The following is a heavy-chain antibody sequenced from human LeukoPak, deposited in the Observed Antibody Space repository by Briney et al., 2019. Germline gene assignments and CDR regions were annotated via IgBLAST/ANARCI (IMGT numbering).Heavy chain of an antibody. CDR1: GYTFTVYY. J-gene: IGHJ4*02. D-gene: IGHD1-26*01. V-gene: IGHV1-2*02. CDR3: AGVVGATKRFDY. CDR2: IHLKSGGR. Sequence: AAVNVSCKASGYTFTVYYMYRVRLAPGRGHGWVGGIHLKSGGRNNAQKFQGRVTMTRDTSTSTAYMELSRLRADDTAVYYCAGVVGATKRFDYWGQGTLVTVSS.